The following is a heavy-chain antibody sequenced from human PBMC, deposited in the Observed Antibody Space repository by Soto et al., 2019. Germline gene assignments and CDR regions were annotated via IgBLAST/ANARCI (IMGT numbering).Heavy chain of an antibody. CDR2: ISAYNGNT. V-gene: IGHV1-18*01. CDR3: ARDVMTGIAAAGLSDY. J-gene: IGHJ4*02. D-gene: IGHD6-13*01. CDR1: GYTFTSYG. Sequence: QVQLVQSGAEVKKPGASVKVSCKASGYTFTSYGISWVRQAPGQGLEWMGWISAYNGNTNYAQRLQGRVTMTTDTSTSTAYMELRSLRSDDTAVYYCARDVMTGIAAAGLSDYWGQGTLVTVSS.